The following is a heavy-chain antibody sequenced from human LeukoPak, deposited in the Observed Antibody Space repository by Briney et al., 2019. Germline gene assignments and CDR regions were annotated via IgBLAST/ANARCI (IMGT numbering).Heavy chain of an antibody. D-gene: IGHD5-18*01. V-gene: IGHV3-21*01. CDR3: ARVGPWVTQDYYYYMDV. CDR1: GFTFSSYS. CDR2: ISSSSSYI. Sequence: PGGSLRLSCAASGFTFSSYSMNWVRQAPGKGLEWVSSISSSSSYIYYADSVKGRFTISRDNAKNSLYLQMNSLRAEDTAVYYCARVGPWVTQDYYYYMDVWGKGTTVTVSS. J-gene: IGHJ6*03.